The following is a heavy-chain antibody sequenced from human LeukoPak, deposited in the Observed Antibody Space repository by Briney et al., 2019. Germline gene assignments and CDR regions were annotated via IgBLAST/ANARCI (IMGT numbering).Heavy chain of an antibody. D-gene: IGHD6-19*01. J-gene: IGHJ6*02. Sequence: ASVKVSCKASGYTFTSYDINWVRQATGQGLEWMGWMNPNSGNTGYAQKFQGRVTMTRNTSISTAYMELSSLRSEDAAVYYCARGGAIAVAGTYYYYYGMDVWGQGTTVTVSS. CDR1: GYTFTSYD. CDR2: MNPNSGNT. V-gene: IGHV1-8*01. CDR3: ARGGAIAVAGTYYYYYGMDV.